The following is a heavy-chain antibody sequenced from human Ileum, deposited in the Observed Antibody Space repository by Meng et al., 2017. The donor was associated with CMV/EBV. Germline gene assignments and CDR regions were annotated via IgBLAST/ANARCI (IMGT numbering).Heavy chain of an antibody. CDR2: INTNTGNP. Sequence: QVQMVQSGSELKKPGAPVTVSCKASGYTFTSNNLIWVRQAPGQGPEWMGWINTNTGNPTYARDFTGRFVFSLDTSVSTAYLQISGLKAEDTAVYYCARDWLNERYFDYWGQGTLVTVSS. D-gene: IGHD3-9*01. V-gene: IGHV7-4-1*02. CDR3: ARDWLNERYFDY. J-gene: IGHJ4*02. CDR1: GYTFTSNN.